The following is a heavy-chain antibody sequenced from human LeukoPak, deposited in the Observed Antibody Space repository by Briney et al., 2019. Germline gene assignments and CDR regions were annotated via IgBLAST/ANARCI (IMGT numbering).Heavy chain of an antibody. CDR3: ARQAGYCSGGSCYFYFDF. J-gene: IGHJ4*02. V-gene: IGHV4-39*01. CDR2: IYYSGST. CDR1: GGSMRTSTHY. Sequence: SETLSLTCNVSGGSMRTSTHYWGWIRQPPGKGLEWVGTIYYSGSTYYNPSLKRRLSISVDTSKNQFSLRLDSVTAADTAIYYRARQAGYCSGGSCYFYFDFWGQGTLVTVSS. D-gene: IGHD2-15*01.